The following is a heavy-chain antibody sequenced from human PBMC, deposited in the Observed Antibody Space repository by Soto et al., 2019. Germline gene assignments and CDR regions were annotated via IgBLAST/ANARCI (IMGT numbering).Heavy chain of an antibody. J-gene: IGHJ5*02. Sequence: EVQLLESGGGLVQPGGSLRLSCAASGFTFSSYAMSWVRQAPGKGLEWVSVISGSGDSTYYADSVKGRFTISRDNSKNTLYLQMNSLRAEDTAVYYCARRGSGGWFDPGGQGTLVTVSS. CDR2: ISGSGDST. V-gene: IGHV3-23*01. CDR1: GFTFSSYA. CDR3: ARRGSGGWFDP. D-gene: IGHD3-16*01.